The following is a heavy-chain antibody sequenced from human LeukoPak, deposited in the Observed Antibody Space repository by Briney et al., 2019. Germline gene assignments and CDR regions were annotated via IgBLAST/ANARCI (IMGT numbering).Heavy chain of an antibody. CDR2: INHSGST. D-gene: IGHD3-22*01. V-gene: IGHV4-34*01. J-gene: IGHJ3*02. Sequence: SETLSLTCAVYGGSFSGYYWSWIRQPPGKGLEWLGDINHSGSTNYNPSLKSRVTISVDTSKNQFSLKLSSVTAADTAVYYCARVWYYYDSSGYYYVGVSDAFDIWGQGTMVTVSS. CDR1: GGSFSGYY. CDR3: ARVWYYYDSSGYYYVGVSDAFDI.